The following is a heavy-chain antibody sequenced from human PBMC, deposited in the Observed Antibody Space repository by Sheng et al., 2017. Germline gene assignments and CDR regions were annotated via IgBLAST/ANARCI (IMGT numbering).Heavy chain of an antibody. CDR1: GFSLSTSGVG. CDR3: AHRLNYDFWSGDNYFDY. D-gene: IGHD3-3*01. Sequence: QITLKESGPTLVKPTQTLTLTCTFSGFSLSTSGVGVGWIRQPPGKALEWLALIYWNDDKRYSPSPEXQAHHHKDTSKNHVVLTMTNMDPVDTATYYCAHRLNYDFWSGDNYFDYWAREPWSPSPQ. CDR2: IYWNDDK. J-gene: IGHJ4*02. V-gene: IGHV2-5*01.